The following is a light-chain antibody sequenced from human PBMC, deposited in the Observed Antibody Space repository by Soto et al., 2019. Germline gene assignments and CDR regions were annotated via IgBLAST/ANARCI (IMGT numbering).Light chain of an antibody. CDR3: QHYGTYLWT. CDR2: ASS. Sequence: EIMLTQSPGTLSLSPGERATLSCRASQSVSSSFLAWYQKQPDQAPRLLIYASSIRGTVIADRFSGSGTGTEITLTISRLEPEDYAMYLYQHYGTYLWTFGQGTKVEIK. J-gene: IGKJ1*01. V-gene: IGKV3-20*01. CDR1: QSVSSSF.